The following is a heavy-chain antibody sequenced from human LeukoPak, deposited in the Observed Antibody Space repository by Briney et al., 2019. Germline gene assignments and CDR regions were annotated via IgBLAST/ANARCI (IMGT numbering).Heavy chain of an antibody. CDR3: ARDSSAVVTARYNWFDP. CDR2: IIPILGIA. CDR1: GGTFISYA. D-gene: IGHD2-21*02. V-gene: IGHV1-69*04. Sequence: SVKVSCKASGGTFISYAISWVRQAPGQGLEWMGRIIPILGIADYAQKFQGRVTITADKSTSTAYMELSSLRSEDTAVYYCARDSSAVVTARYNWFDPWGQGTLVTVSS. J-gene: IGHJ5*02.